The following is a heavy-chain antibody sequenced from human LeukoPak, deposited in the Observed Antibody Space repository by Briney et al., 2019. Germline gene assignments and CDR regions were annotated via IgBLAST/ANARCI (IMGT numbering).Heavy chain of an antibody. CDR3: ARGAPSITIFGVVTRYLDY. CDR2: IYYSGSA. Sequence: PSETLSLTCTVSGGSISSYYWSWIRQPPGKGLEWIGHIYYSGSANYSPSLKSRVIISVDTSRNQFSLKLSSVTAADTAVYYCARGAPSITIFGVVTRYLDYWGQGTLVTVSS. CDR1: GGSISSYY. D-gene: IGHD3-3*01. V-gene: IGHV4-59*01. J-gene: IGHJ4*02.